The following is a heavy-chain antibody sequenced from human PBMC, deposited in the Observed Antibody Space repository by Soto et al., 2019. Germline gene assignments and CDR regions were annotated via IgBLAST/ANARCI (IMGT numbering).Heavy chain of an antibody. CDR3: ARDRPDYYDSSGSDAFDI. CDR1: GGTFSSYA. Sequence: SVKVSCKASGGTFSSYAISWVRQAPGQGLEWMGGIIPIFGTANYAQKFQGRVTITADESTSTAYMELSSLRSEDTAVYYCARDRPDYYDSSGSDAFDIWGQGTMVTVSS. CDR2: IIPIFGTA. V-gene: IGHV1-69*13. J-gene: IGHJ3*02. D-gene: IGHD3-22*01.